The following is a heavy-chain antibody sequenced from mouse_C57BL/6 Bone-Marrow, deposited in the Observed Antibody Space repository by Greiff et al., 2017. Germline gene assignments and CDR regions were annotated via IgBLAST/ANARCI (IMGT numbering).Heavy chain of an antibody. CDR2: ISDGGSYT. Sequence: EVKLVESGGGLVKPGGSLKLSCAASGFTFSSYAMSWVRQTPEERLEWVATISDGGSYTYYPDNVKGRFTISRDNAKNNLYLQMSHLTSEDTAMYYCARERGGYYYGSSSYYVDYWGQGTTLTVSS. J-gene: IGHJ2*01. V-gene: IGHV5-4*01. CDR3: ARERGGYYYGSSSYYVDY. D-gene: IGHD1-1*01. CDR1: GFTFSSYA.